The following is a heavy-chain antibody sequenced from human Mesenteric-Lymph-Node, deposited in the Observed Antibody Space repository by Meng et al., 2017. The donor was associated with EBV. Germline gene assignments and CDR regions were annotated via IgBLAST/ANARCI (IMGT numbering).Heavy chain of an antibody. CDR2: INAGNGDT. V-gene: IGHV1-3*01. CDR3: ARDLMGIAVSGMSWFDP. Sequence: HVPLVQSGAEVKKPGASVKVSCKASGYTFTSYAMHWVRQARGQRLEWMGWINAGNGDTKYSQKFQGRVTITRDTSASTAYMELSSLRSEDTALYYCARDLMGIAVSGMSWFDPWGQGTLVTVSS. J-gene: IGHJ5*02. CDR1: GYTFTSYA. D-gene: IGHD6-19*01.